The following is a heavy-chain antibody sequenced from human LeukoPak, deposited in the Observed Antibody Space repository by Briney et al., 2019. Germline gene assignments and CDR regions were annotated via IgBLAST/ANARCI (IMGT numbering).Heavy chain of an antibody. CDR2: MNPNSGNT. V-gene: IGHV1-8*01. CDR1: GYTFTSYD. D-gene: IGHD3-10*01. CDR3: ARGKVTMVRGVIITSFDY. J-gene: IGHJ4*02. Sequence: ASVKVSCKASGYTFTSYDINWVRQATGQGLEWMAWMNPNSGNTGYAQKFQGRVTMTRNTSISTAYMELSSLRSEDTAVYYCARGKVTMVRGVIITSFDYWGQGTLVTVSS.